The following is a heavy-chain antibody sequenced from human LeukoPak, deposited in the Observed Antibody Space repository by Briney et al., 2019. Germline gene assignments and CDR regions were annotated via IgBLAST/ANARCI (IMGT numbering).Heavy chain of an antibody. V-gene: IGHV3-53*01. CDR3: ARRYRFAYWAFDI. CDR2: IYRCGST. D-gene: IGHD3-16*01. Sequence: GGALRLSCAGSGCTVSNSSMTWVRQGRGKGLEGVAFIYRCGSTLYSDCVKGRFTISRDNSKSTLYLQMISLRVEGTAVYYCARRYRFAYWAFDIWGQGSMVTVSS. J-gene: IGHJ3*02. CDR1: GCTVSNSS.